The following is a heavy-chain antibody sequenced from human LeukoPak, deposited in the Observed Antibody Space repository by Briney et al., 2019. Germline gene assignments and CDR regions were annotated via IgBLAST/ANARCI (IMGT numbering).Heavy chain of an antibody. CDR2: ISAYNGNT. D-gene: IGHD2-15*01. CDR3: ARTSDLGHCSGGSCYSGDY. V-gene: IGHV1-18*01. CDR1: GYTFTSYG. J-gene: IGHJ4*02. Sequence: ASVKVSCKASGYTFTSYGISWVRRAPGQGLEWMGWISAYNGNTNYAQKLQGRVTMTTDTSTSTAYMELRSLRSDDTAVYYCARTSDLGHCSGGSCYSGDYWGQGTLVTVSS.